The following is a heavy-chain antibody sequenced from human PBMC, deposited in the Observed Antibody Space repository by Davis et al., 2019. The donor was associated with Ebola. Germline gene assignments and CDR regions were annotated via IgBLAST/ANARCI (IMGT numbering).Heavy chain of an antibody. CDR1: GFSLNDNMMR. D-gene: IGHD3/OR15-3a*01. CDR3: ARSGRADSLIDF. J-gene: IGHJ4*02. CDR2: IDWDHAK. V-gene: IGHV2-70*04. Sequence: SGPTLAKPTQTLTLTCTLSGFSLNDNMMRIIWIRQPQGKALEWLGRIDWDHAKFYSTSLKTRLLLSADTSKNQVVLTMTDMDPLDTATYYCARSGRADSLIDFWGQGTLVTVSS.